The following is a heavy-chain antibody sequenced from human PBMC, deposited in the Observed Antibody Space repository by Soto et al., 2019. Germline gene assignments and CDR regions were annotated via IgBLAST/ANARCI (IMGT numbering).Heavy chain of an antibody. D-gene: IGHD2-8*01. V-gene: IGHV4-4*02. CDR3: ARLIMSANSFDI. J-gene: IGHJ3*02. CDR1: GGSISTENW. CDR2: IYHGGGA. Sequence: SETLSLTCAVSGGSISTENWWSWVRQPPGKGLEWIGEIYHGGGARYNPSLRRRVTISVDKSKNQFSLNLSSVTAADTAVYYCARLIMSANSFDIWGQGTMVT.